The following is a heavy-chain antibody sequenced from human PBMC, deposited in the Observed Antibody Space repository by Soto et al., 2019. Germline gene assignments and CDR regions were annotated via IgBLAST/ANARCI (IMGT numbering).Heavy chain of an antibody. D-gene: IGHD1-26*01. J-gene: IGHJ3*02. CDR3: ARDRNSGSRPDALDI. Sequence: DTVSVTWTLSAYSVSMCVYLGWLRQPPGKGLECIVIIIHSGNTNYNPSLNSRVTMSVDTSKNQFSLKLSSVIAADTAVYYCARDRNSGSRPDALDIWGQGTMVTVSS. CDR2: IIHSGNT. CDR1: AYSVSMCVY. V-gene: IGHV4-38-2*02.